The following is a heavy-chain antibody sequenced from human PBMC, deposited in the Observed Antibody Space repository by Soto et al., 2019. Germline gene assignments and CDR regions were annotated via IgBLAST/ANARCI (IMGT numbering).Heavy chain of an antibody. CDR2: ISSSGSTI. CDR3: ARERGRSSGWYPFDY. V-gene: IGHV3-48*04. J-gene: IGHJ4*02. CDR1: GFTFNSY. D-gene: IGHD6-19*01. Sequence: EVQLLESGGGLVQPGGSLRLSCAASGFTFNSYMSWVRQAPGKGLEWVSGISSSGSTIYYADSVKGRFTISRDNAKNSLYLQMNSLRAEDTAVYYCARERGRSSGWYPFDYWGQGTLVTVSS.